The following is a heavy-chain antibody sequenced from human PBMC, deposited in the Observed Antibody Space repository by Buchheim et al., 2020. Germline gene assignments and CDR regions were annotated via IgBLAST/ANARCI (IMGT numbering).Heavy chain of an antibody. Sequence: QVQLVQSGAEVKKPGASVKVSCKASGYTFTSYDINWVRQATGQGLEWMGWMNPNSGNTGYAQKFQGRVTMTRNTSISTAYMEMSSLRSEDTAVYYCARGLSTYYEFWSGYSSVYYYYYYMDVWGKGTT. D-gene: IGHD3-3*01. CDR2: MNPNSGNT. CDR1: GYTFTSYD. CDR3: ARGLSTYYEFWSGYSSVYYYYYYMDV. V-gene: IGHV1-8*01. J-gene: IGHJ6*03.